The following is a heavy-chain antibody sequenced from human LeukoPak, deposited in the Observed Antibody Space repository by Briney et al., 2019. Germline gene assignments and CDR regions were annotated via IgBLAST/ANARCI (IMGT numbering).Heavy chain of an antibody. CDR1: GFTFSSYA. CDR3: ARGIEGIAAAGIDY. V-gene: IGHV3-30*01. Sequence: GGSLRLSCAASGFTFSSYAMHWVRQAPGKGLEWVAVISYDGRNKYYVDSVKGRFTISRDNSKNTLYLQMNSLRAEDTAVYYCARGIEGIAAAGIDYWGQGTLVTVSS. D-gene: IGHD6-13*01. J-gene: IGHJ4*02. CDR2: ISYDGRNK.